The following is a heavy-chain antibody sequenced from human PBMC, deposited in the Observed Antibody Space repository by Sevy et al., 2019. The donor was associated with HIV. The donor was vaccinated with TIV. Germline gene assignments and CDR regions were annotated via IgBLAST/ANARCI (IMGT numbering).Heavy chain of an antibody. CDR3: AKDMSRGGTGTGLDY. Sequence: GGSLRLSCAASGFTFDTYAMHWVRQAPGKGVEWVSGINWIGAATGYADSVRGRFTISRDNAKNSLFLNMNSLRPEDTAFYYCAKDMSRGGTGTGLDYWGQGTLVTVSS. J-gene: IGHJ4*02. CDR1: GFTFDTYA. CDR2: INWIGAAT. D-gene: IGHD1-7*01. V-gene: IGHV3-9*01.